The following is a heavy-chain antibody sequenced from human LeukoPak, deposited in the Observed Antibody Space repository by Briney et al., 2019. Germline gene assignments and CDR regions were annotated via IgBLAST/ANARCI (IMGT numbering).Heavy chain of an antibody. V-gene: IGHV1-69*13. CDR1: GYTFTSYG. CDR2: IIPIFGTA. CDR3: ARGDKYYYDSSGYSL. D-gene: IGHD3-22*01. Sequence: ASVKVSCKASGYTFTSYGISWVRQAPGQGLEWMGGIIPIFGTANYAQKFQGRVTITADESTSTAYMELSSLRSEDTAVYYCARGDKYYYDSSGYSLWGQGTLVTVSS. J-gene: IGHJ1*01.